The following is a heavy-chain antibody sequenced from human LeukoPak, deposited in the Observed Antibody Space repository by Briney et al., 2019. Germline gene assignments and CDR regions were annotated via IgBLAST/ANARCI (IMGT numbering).Heavy chain of an antibody. V-gene: IGHV4-59*08. CDR3: ARHYRDCRNTSCYVCDY. D-gene: IGHD2-2*01. Sequence: SETLSLTCTVSDDSISNYDWSWIRQPPGKGLEWIGDISHSGSTKYNPSLESRITISVDTPKNQFSLKLSSVTAADTAVYYCARHYRDCRNTSCYVCDYWGQGTLVTVSS. CDR1: DDSISNYD. CDR2: ISHSGST. J-gene: IGHJ4*02.